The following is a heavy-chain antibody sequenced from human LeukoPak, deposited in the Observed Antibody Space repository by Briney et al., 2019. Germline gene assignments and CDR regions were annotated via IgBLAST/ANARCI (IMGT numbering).Heavy chain of an antibody. J-gene: IGHJ4*02. Sequence: SVKVSCKASGGTFSSYAISWVRQAPGQGLEWMGGIIPIFGTANYAQKFQGRVTIAADESTSTAYMELSSLRSEDTAVYYCARDVYGSGPTPFDYWGQGTLVTVSS. D-gene: IGHD3-10*01. CDR1: GGTFSSYA. V-gene: IGHV1-69*13. CDR3: ARDVYGSGPTPFDY. CDR2: IIPIFGTA.